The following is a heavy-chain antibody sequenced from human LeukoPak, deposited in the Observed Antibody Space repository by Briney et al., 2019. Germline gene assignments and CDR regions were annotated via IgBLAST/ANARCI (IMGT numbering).Heavy chain of an antibody. CDR2: IKQDGSEK. J-gene: IGHJ4*02. Sequence: GGSLRLSCAASGFTFSSYWMSWVRQAPGKGLEWVANIKQDGSEKYYVASVKGRFTISRDNSKNSLYLQMNSLRADDTAVYYCTRHYGWSNYNWGQGTLVTVSS. CDR3: TRHYGWSNYN. V-gene: IGHV3-7*01. D-gene: IGHD6-19*01. CDR1: GFTFSSYW.